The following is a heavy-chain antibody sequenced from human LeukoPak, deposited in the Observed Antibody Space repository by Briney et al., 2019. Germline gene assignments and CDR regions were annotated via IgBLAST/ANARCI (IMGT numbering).Heavy chain of an antibody. Sequence: GGSLRLSCAASGFTFSSYWMHWVRQAPGKGLVWVSRISTDGSSTTYADSVKGRFTISRDNAKNTLYLQMNSLRAEDTAVYYCARAGGHSSPAGSWGQGTLVTVSS. D-gene: IGHD6-13*01. CDR2: ISTDGSST. CDR1: GFTFSSYW. J-gene: IGHJ5*02. V-gene: IGHV3-74*01. CDR3: ARAGGHSSPAGS.